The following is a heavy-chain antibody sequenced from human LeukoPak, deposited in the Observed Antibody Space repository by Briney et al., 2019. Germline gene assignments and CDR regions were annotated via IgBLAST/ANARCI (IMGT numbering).Heavy chain of an antibody. CDR3: ARGSYSYGYGEGRRAFDM. CDR1: GYTFASHS. Sequence: GASVKVSCKASGYTFASHSLNWVRQAPGQGLEWMGWINPNSGGTNYAQKFQGRVTMTRDTSISTAYMELSRLRSDDTAVYYCARGSYSYGYGEGRRAFDMWGQGTRVTVSS. V-gene: IGHV1-2*02. J-gene: IGHJ3*02. CDR2: INPNSGGT. D-gene: IGHD5-18*01.